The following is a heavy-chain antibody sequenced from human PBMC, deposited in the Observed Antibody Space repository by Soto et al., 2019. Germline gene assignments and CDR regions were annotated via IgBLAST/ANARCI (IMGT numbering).Heavy chain of an antibody. D-gene: IGHD4-17*01. J-gene: IGHJ3*01. CDR3: VRGFSDYGDGGAPR. CDR2: INHSGST. V-gene: IGHV4-34*01. CDR1: GGSFSGYY. Sequence: QVQLQQWGAGLLKPSETLSLTCAVYGGSFSGYYWSWIRQPPGKGLEWIGEINHSGSTNYNPSLKSRVTISVDTSKNQFSLKLSSVTAADTAVYYCVRGFSDYGDGGAPRWGQGTMVTVSS.